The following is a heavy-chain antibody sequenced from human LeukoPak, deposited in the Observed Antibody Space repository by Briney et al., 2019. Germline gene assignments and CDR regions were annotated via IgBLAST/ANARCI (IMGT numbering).Heavy chain of an antibody. CDR2: ISGSGGT. CDR1: GFTFSSYA. V-gene: IGHV3-23*01. J-gene: IGHJ4*02. D-gene: IGHD3-22*01. Sequence: GGSLRLSCAASGFTFSSYAMGWVRQAPGKGLEWVSAISGSGGTYYADSVKGRFTISRDNSKNTLYLQMNSLRAEDTAVYYCAKDEDYYDSSGYYYPDYWGQGTLVTVSS. CDR3: AKDEDYYDSSGYYYPDY.